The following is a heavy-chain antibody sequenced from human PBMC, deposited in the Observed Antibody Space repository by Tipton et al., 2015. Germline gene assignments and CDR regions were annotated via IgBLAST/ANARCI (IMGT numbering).Heavy chain of an antibody. CDR3: ARAPYYYESSGYFHFDY. J-gene: IGHJ4*02. V-gene: IGHV3-33*08. D-gene: IGHD3-22*01. CDR1: GFMFSYYP. CDR2: IWYDGSNK. Sequence: SLRLSCVASGFMFSYYPMNWVRQAPGKGLEWVAVIWYDGSNKYYADSVKGRFTTSRDNSKNTLYLQMNSLRAEDTAVYYCARAPYYYESSGYFHFDYWGQGTLVTVSS.